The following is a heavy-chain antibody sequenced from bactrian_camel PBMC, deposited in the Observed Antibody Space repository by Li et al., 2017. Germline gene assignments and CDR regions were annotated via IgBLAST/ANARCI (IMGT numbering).Heavy chain of an antibody. D-gene: IGHD6*01. J-gene: IGHJ4*01. CDR2: LAGDGSP. CDR3: ATSPRAGPCDEFLKGSYARLNN. CDR1: NLDYNNYY. Sequence: HVQLVESGGGSVQAGGSLRLTCVGYNLDYNNYYMGWFRQAPGKEREGVAALAGDGSPTYADSVKGRFTISRDNSKSIQYLQMTNLKAEDTGMYYCATSPRAGPCDEFLKGSYARLNNWGRGTQVTVS. V-gene: IGHV3S53*01.